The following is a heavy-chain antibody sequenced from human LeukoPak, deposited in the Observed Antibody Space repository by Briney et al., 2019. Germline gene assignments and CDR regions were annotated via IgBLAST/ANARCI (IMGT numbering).Heavy chain of an antibody. CDR1: GFTFSSYS. J-gene: IGHJ6*02. Sequence: GGSLRLSCAASGFTFSSYSMNWVRQAPGKGLEWVSYIRSSSSTIYYADSVKGRFTISRDNSKNTLYLQMNSLRAEDTAVYYCAKNIVVVPAAPYSYYYYRMDVWGQGTTVTVSS. D-gene: IGHD2-2*01. V-gene: IGHV3-48*01. CDR3: AKNIVVVPAAPYSYYYYRMDV. CDR2: IRSSSSTI.